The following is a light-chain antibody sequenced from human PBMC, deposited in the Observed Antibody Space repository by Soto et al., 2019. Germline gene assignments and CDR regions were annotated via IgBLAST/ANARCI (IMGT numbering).Light chain of an antibody. CDR2: ATS. J-gene: IGKJ4*01. CDR1: QSVGNN. Sequence: EIVLTQSPATLSVSPGERATLSCRASQSVGNNFAWYQQKPGQAPRLLIFATSTRPTGVPARFSGSGSGTEFTLTISSLQAEDFAVYYCQQYGDLPLTFGGGAKVEIE. CDR3: QQYGDLPLT. V-gene: IGKV3-15*01.